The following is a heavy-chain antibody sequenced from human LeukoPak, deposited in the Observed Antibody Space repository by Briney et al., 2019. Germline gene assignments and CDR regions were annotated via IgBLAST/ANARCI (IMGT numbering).Heavy chain of an antibody. Sequence: SETLSLTCAVYGGSFRGYYWSWIRQPPGKGLEWIGEINHSGSTNYNPSLKSRVTISVDTSKNQFSLKLSSVTAADTAVYYCARGLPEYVYVWGSYRYYFDYWGQGTLVTVSS. D-gene: IGHD3-16*02. CDR3: ARGLPEYVYVWGSYRYYFDY. V-gene: IGHV4-34*01. CDR2: INHSGST. CDR1: GGSFRGYY. J-gene: IGHJ4*02.